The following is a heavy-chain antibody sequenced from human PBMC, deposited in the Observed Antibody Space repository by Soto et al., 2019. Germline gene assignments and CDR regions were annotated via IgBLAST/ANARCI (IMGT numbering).Heavy chain of an antibody. Sequence: GGSLRLSCAASGFTFSSYAMSWVRQAPGKGLEWVSGISGGGGRTYYADSVKGRFTISRDNSKNMLYMQMNSLRAEDTAVYYCAKDPKKLDFYFWSGHQNWFDPWGQGTLVTVSS. CDR2: ISGGGGRT. J-gene: IGHJ5*02. V-gene: IGHV3-23*01. CDR3: AKDPKKLDFYFWSGHQNWFDP. CDR1: GFTFSSYA. D-gene: IGHD3-3*01.